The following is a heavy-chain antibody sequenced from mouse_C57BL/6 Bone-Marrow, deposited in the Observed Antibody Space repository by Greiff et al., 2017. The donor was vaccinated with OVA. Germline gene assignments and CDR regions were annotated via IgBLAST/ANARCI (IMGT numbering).Heavy chain of an antibody. Sequence: EVQLQQSGAELVRPGASVKLSCTASGFNIKDDYMHWVKQRPEQGLEWIGWIAPENGDPEYASTFPGKATITADTSSNTAYLQLSSLTSEDTAVYYCTSYGNFDYWGQGTTLTVSS. CDR1: GFNIKDDY. J-gene: IGHJ2*01. CDR3: TSYGNFDY. D-gene: IGHD2-1*01. V-gene: IGHV14-4*01. CDR2: IAPENGDP.